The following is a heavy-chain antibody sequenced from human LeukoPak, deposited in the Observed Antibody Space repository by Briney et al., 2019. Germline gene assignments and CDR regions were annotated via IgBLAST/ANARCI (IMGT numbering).Heavy chain of an antibody. V-gene: IGHV1-69*13. CDR3: ARDLYSSSSCYYYGMDV. CDR1: GGTFSSYA. Sequence: SVKVSCKASGGTFSSYAISWVRQAPGQGLEWMGGIIPIFGTANYAQKFQGRVTITADESTSTAYMELSSLRSEDTAVYYCARDLYSSSSCYYYGMDVWGQGTTVTVSS. CDR2: IIPIFGTA. J-gene: IGHJ6*02. D-gene: IGHD6-6*01.